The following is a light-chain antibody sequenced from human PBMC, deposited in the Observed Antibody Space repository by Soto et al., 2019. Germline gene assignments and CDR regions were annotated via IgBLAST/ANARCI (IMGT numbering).Light chain of an antibody. Sequence: QSALTQPASVSGSPGQSITISCTGTSSDVGAYNYASWYQQYPREAPKVIIYDVSHRPAGVSNRFSGSKSGNTASLTISGLQTQDEADYYCSSYTSATTYVFGTGTKVTVL. CDR2: DVS. J-gene: IGLJ1*01. CDR1: SSDVGAYNY. V-gene: IGLV2-14*01. CDR3: SSYTSATTYV.